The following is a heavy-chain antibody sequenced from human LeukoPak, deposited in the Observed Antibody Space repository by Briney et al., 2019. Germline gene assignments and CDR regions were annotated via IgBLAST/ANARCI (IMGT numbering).Heavy chain of an antibody. D-gene: IGHD2-15*01. Sequence: GSSVKVSCKASGGTFSSYAISWVRQAPGQGLEWMGGIIPIFGTANYAQKFQGRVTITADKSTSTAYMELSSLRSEDTAVYYCARDSGYCSGGSCYYFDYWGQGTLVTVSS. CDR3: ARDSGYCSGGSCYYFDY. CDR2: IIPIFGTA. V-gene: IGHV1-69*06. CDR1: GGTFSSYA. J-gene: IGHJ4*02.